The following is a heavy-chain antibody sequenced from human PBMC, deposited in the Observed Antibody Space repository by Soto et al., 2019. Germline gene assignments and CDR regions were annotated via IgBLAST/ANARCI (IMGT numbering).Heavy chain of an antibody. CDR2: IYSAGST. CDR3: ARDLPYYDFWSGYYPYGMDV. J-gene: IGHJ6*02. D-gene: IGHD3-3*01. Sequence: PGGSLRLSCAASGFTVSSNYMSWVRQAPRKGLEWVSVIYSAGSTYYADSVKGRFTISRDNSKNTLYLQMNSLRAEDTAVYYCARDLPYYDFWSGYYPYGMDVWGQGTTVTVSS. CDR1: GFTVSSNY. V-gene: IGHV3-53*01.